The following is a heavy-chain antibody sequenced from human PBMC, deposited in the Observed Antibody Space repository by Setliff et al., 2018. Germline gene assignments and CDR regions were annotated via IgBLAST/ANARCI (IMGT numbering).Heavy chain of an antibody. CDR1: GYTFTRYG. V-gene: IGHV1-18*01. J-gene: IGHJ6*03. Sequence: ASVKVSCKASGYTFTRYGISWVRQAPGQGLEWMGWISTYNGDTDYAQKLQDRLTMTTDTSTSTVYMELRSLRSDDTAVYYCVRRVYGSSSGYYHYYMDVWGKGTTVTVSS. CDR2: ISTYNGDT. CDR3: VRRVYGSSSGYYHYYMDV. D-gene: IGHD6-6*01.